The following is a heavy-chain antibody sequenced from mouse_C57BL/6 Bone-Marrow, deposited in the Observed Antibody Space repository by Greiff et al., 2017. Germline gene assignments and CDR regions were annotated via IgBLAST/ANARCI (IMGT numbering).Heavy chain of an antibody. CDR3: TTITTVVAFDY. V-gene: IGHV14-4*01. Sequence: VQLQQSGAALVRPGASVKLSCTASGFNIKDDYMHWVKQRPEQGLEWIGWIDPENGDTEYASKFQGKATITADTSSNTAYLQLSSLTSEDTAVYYCTTITTVVAFDYWGQGTTLTVSS. D-gene: IGHD1-1*01. CDR2: IDPENGDT. CDR1: GFNIKDDY. J-gene: IGHJ2*01.